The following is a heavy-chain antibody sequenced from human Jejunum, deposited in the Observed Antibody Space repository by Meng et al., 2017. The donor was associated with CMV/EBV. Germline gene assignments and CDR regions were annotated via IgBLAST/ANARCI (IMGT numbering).Heavy chain of an antibody. CDR2: IKQDGSEK. J-gene: IGHJ4*02. Sequence: GASGFTFSRYWMTWVRKAPGKGLEWVVNIKQDGSEKYYVDSVKGRFTVSRDNARNSVYLQLNSLTVEDTAVYYCARIGYTSSSLDYWGRGTLVTVSS. CDR3: ARIGYTSSSLDY. V-gene: IGHV3-7*01. D-gene: IGHD1-1*01. CDR1: GFTFSRYW.